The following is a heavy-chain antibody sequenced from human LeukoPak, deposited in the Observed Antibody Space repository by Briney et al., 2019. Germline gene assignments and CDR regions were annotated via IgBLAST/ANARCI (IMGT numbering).Heavy chain of an antibody. D-gene: IGHD4-17*01. CDR1: GGTFSSYA. CDR3: ARGHGDYDFDY. J-gene: IGHJ4*02. CDR2: IIPILGIA. Sequence: ASVKVSCKASGGTFSSYAISWVRQAPGQGLGWMGRIIPILGIANYAQKFQGRVTITADKSTSTAYMELSSLRSEDTAVYYCARGHGDYDFDYWGQGTLVTVSS. V-gene: IGHV1-69*04.